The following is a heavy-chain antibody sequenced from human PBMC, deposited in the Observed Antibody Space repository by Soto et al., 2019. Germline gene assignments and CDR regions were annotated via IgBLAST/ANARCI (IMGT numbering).Heavy chain of an antibody. J-gene: IGHJ4*02. CDR2: IKSKTDGGTT. D-gene: IGHD3-22*01. CDR1: GFTFSNAW. V-gene: IGHV3-15*07. CDR3: TTDSLGVYYGGSGYFHTAFDY. Sequence: GGSLRLSCAASGFTFSNAWMNWVRQVPGKGLEWVGRIKSKTDGGTTDYAAPVKGRFTISRDDSKNTLNLQMNSLKTENTAVYYCTTDSLGVYYGGSGYFHTAFDYWGQGTLVTVSS.